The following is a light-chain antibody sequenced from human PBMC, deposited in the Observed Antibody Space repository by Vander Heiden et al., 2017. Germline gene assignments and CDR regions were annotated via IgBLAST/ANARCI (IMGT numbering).Light chain of an antibody. V-gene: IGKV3-20*01. CDR1: HSVSSSY. CDR2: GAS. CDR3: QQYGSSPWT. J-gene: IGKJ1*01. Sequence: DIVLTQSPGTLSLSPGERATLSCRASHSVSSSYLAWYQQKPGQAPRLLIYGASSRATGIPDRFSGSGSGTDFTLTISRLEPEDFAVYYCQQYGSSPWTFGQGTKVEIK.